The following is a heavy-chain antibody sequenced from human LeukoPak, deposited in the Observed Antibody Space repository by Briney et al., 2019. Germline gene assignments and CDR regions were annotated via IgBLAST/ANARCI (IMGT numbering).Heavy chain of an antibody. Sequence: PSQTLSLTCAVSGGSISSGGYSWSWIRQPPGKGLEWIGYIYHSGSTYYNPSLKSRVTISVDRSKNQFSLKLSSVTAADTAVYYCAGSRGSGYSYGDFDYWGQGTLVTVSS. J-gene: IGHJ4*02. D-gene: IGHD5-18*01. V-gene: IGHV4-30-2*01. CDR3: AGSRGSGYSYGDFDY. CDR1: GGSISSGGYS. CDR2: IYHSGST.